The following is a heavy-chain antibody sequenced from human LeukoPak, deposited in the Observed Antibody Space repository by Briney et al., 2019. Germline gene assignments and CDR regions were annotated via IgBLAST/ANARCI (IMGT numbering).Heavy chain of an antibody. J-gene: IGHJ4*02. V-gene: IGHV3-21*01. Sequence: GGSLRLSCAASGFMFNGYSMTWVRQAPGKGLEWVSYISGGSDYIYYADSVKGRFTISRDNAKNSLYLQMNSLRAEDTAVYYCARDDSDNWGQGTLVTVSS. CDR3: ARDDSDN. CDR1: GFMFNGYS. CDR2: ISGGSDYI.